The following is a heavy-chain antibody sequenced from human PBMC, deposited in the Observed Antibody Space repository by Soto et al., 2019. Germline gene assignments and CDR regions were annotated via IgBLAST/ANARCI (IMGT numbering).Heavy chain of an antibody. CDR2: IYSSGNT. J-gene: IGHJ5*02. CDR3: ARGQRFSDWFDP. D-gene: IGHD3-3*01. CDR1: GGTLSGYY. Sequence: SETLSLPCTVTGGTLSGYYWTLIRQSAGGGLEWIGRIYSSGNTNYNPSLKSRVTISLDTSMSHFSLRLRSVSAADTAVYYCARGQRFSDWFDPWGQGTLVTVSS. V-gene: IGHV4-4*07.